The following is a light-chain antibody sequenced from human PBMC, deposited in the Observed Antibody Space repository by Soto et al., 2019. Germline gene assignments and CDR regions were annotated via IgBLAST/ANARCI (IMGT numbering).Light chain of an antibody. CDR1: QNINSW. Sequence: DIQMTQSPSTLSASVGDRVTITCRASQNINSWLAWYQQKPGKAPKLLIYKASSLESGVPSRFSGSGSGTEFTLSISRLQPDDVAAYYCQQYEIYPITFGQGTRREIK. J-gene: IGKJ5*01. V-gene: IGKV1-5*03. CDR3: QQYEIYPIT. CDR2: KAS.